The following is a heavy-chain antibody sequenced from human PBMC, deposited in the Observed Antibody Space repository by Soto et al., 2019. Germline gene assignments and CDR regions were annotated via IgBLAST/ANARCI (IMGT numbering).Heavy chain of an antibody. CDR1: AFTVSSNY. J-gene: IGHJ4*02. CDR2: IYSDGRP. D-gene: IGHD3-9*01. Sequence: EVQLVESGGGLVQPGGSLRLSCVVSAFTVSSNYMTWVRQSPGRGLEWVSLIYSDGRPYYANSVRGRFTISRDTSKNTLYLQMNSLTVEDTAVYYCARAYDVLTGSIGDYWGQGTLVTVSS. CDR3: ARAYDVLTGSIGDY. V-gene: IGHV3-66*01.